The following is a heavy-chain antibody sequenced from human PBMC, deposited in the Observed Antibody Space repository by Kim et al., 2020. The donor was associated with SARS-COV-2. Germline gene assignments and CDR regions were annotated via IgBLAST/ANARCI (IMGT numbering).Heavy chain of an antibody. J-gene: IGHJ5*02. V-gene: IGHV4-31*03. CDR3: ARDDDSSGNGSGWFDP. CDR2: IYYSGST. D-gene: IGHD3-22*01. Sequence: SETLSLTCTVSGGSISSGGYYWSWIRQHPGKGLEWIGYIYYSGSTYYNPSLKSRVTISVDTSKNQFSLKLSSVTAADTAVYYCARDDDSSGNGSGWFDPWGQGTLVTVSS. CDR1: GGSISSGGYY.